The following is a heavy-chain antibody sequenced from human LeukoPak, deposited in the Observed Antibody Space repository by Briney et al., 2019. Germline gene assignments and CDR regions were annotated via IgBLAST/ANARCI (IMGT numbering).Heavy chain of an antibody. CDR2: IGSDGRT. J-gene: IGHJ4*02. CDR3: AKDILGWTFDY. D-gene: IGHD2-15*01. V-gene: IGHV3-23*01. CDR1: GFTFSGNA. Sequence: GGSLRLSCEASGFTFSGNAMAWVRQAPGKGPEWVSGIGSDGRTHYADSVKGRFTISRDNSKNTVYLQMNSLRVEDTALYYCAKDILGWTFDYWGPGTLVTVSS.